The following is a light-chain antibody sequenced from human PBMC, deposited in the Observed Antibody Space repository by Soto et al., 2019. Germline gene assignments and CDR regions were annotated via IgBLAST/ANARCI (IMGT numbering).Light chain of an antibody. J-gene: IGLJ3*02. V-gene: IGLV2-14*01. CDR3: SSYTTSTTRV. Sequence: QSALTQPASVSGSPGQSITLSCTGTNSDVGRYNYVSWYQHHPGKAPKLMIYEVSERPSGVSNRFSGSKSGNTASLTISGLQAEDEADYYCSSYTTSTTRVFGGGTKLTVL. CDR2: EVS. CDR1: NSDVGRYNY.